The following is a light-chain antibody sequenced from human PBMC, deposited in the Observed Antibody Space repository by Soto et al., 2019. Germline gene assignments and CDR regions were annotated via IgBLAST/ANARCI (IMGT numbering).Light chain of an antibody. CDR3: SSFTSGSTLVV. Sequence: QPASVSGSPGQSITISCTGTSSDVGGYNYVSWYQQHPGKAPKLMIYEVTNRPSGVSNRFSGSKSGNTASLTISGLQAEDEADYYCSSFTSGSTLVVFGGGTKLTVL. CDR2: EVT. V-gene: IGLV2-14*01. CDR1: SSDVGGYNY. J-gene: IGLJ2*01.